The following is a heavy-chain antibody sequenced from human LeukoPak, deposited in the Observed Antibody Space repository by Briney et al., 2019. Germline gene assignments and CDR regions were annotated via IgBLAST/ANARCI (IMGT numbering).Heavy chain of an antibody. CDR3: ARILPYCSSSSCSNAFDI. CDR2: IYTSGST. D-gene: IGHD2-2*01. J-gene: IGHJ3*02. CDR1: GDSISFYY. Sequence: PSATLSLTCTVSGDSISFYYWSWIRQPAGQGLEWIGRIYTSGSTNYNPSLKSRVTMSVDTSKNQFSLKLTSVTAADTAVYYCARILPYCSSSSCSNAFDIWGQGTMVTISS. V-gene: IGHV4-4*07.